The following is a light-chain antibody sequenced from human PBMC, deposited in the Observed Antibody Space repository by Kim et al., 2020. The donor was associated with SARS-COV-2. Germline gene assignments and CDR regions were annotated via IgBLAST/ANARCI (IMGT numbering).Light chain of an antibody. J-gene: IGKJ2*01. CDR3: QQTYGTPYT. Sequence: SASVGDRVTITCRTSQSINSYLNWYQQKPGKAPKLLIYAASSLQSGVPSRFSGSASGTDFTLTITSLQPEDFATYYCQQTYGTPYTFGQGSKLEI. V-gene: IGKV1-39*01. CDR2: AAS. CDR1: QSINSY.